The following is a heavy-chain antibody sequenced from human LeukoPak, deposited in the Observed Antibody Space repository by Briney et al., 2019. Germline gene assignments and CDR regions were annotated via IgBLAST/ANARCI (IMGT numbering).Heavy chain of an antibody. CDR3: ARRRGRYSGDAFDI. CDR2: IYPGDSDT. Sequence: PGESLKISCKGSGYRFTSYWIGWVRQMPGKGLEWMGFIYPGDSDTRYSPSFQGQVTISADKSMSTAYLRWSSLKASDTAMYYCARRRGRYSGDAFDIWGQGTMVTVSS. V-gene: IGHV5-51*01. D-gene: IGHD1-26*01. J-gene: IGHJ3*02. CDR1: GYRFTSYW.